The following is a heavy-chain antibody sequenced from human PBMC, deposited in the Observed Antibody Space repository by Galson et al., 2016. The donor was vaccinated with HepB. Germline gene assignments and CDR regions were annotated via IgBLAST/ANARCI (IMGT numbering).Heavy chain of an antibody. CDR3: SRTRMYRGRYMHFDL. V-gene: IGHV2-70*11. D-gene: IGHD1-26*01. J-gene: IGHJ2*01. Sequence: PALVKPTQTLTLTCTFSGFSLSTSGMCVSWIRQPPGKALEWLARIDWDDEKYYNPSLKTRLTISKDTSKNQVVLTMTNMDPVDTATYYCSRTRMYRGRYMHFDLWGRGTLVPVSS. CDR1: GFSLSTSGMC. CDR2: IDWDDEK.